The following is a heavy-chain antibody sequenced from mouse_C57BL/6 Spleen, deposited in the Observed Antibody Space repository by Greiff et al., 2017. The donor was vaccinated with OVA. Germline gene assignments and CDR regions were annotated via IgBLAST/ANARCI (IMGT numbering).Heavy chain of an antibody. Sequence: QVQLQQSGPELVKPGASVKISCKASGYAFSSSWMNWVKQRPGKGLEWIGRIYPGDGDTNYNGKFKGKATLTADTSSSTAYMQLSSLTSEDSAVYVCAGGGFITTVVAEDYWYFDVWGTGTTVTVSS. CDR3: AGGGFITTVVAEDYWYFDV. V-gene: IGHV1-82*01. D-gene: IGHD1-1*01. CDR1: GYAFSSSW. J-gene: IGHJ1*03. CDR2: IYPGDGDT.